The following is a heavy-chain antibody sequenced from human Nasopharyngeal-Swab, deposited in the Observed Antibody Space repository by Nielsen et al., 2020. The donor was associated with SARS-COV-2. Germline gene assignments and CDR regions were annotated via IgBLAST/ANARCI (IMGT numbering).Heavy chain of an antibody. V-gene: IGHV2-5*02. D-gene: IGHD3-22*01. CDR1: GFSLSTSAVG. Sequence: SGPPLVKPTQTLTLTCTFSGFSLSTSAVGVGWIRQPPGKALEWLALIYWDDDKRYSPSLKSRLTITKDTSKNQVVLTMTNMDPVDTATYYCAKWWLLGDFDYWGQGTLVTVSS. CDR3: AKWWLLGDFDY. CDR2: IYWDDDK. J-gene: IGHJ4*02.